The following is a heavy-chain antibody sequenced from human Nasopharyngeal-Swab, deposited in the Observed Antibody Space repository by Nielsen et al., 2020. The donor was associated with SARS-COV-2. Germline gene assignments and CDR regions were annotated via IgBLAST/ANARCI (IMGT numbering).Heavy chain of an antibody. D-gene: IGHD3-10*01. Sequence: GESLKISCTGSGYTFTHYWLGWVHQRPGKCLEWMGTNSPGYSDARYSPSFRGHVTISVDNSISTTYLQWSTLKASDSAMYYCARRAGGGSYWIFDMWGQGTMVTVSS. V-gene: IGHV5-51*07. CDR1: GYTFTHYW. CDR2: NSPGYSDA. CDR3: ARRAGGGSYWIFDM. J-gene: IGHJ3*02.